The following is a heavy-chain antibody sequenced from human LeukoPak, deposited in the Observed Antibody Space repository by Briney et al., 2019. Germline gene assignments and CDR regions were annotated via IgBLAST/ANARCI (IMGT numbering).Heavy chain of an antibody. CDR1: GYTFTSYY. D-gene: IGHD5-24*01. CDR2: INPSGGST. CDR3: ARGRRDGYKYYYYYGMDV. Sequence: GASVKVSCKASGYTFTSYYMHWVRQAPGQGLEWMGIINPSGGSTSYAQKFQGRVTMTRDTSTSTVYMELSSLRSEDTAVYYCARGRRDGYKYYYYYGMDVWGQGTTVTVSS. J-gene: IGHJ6*02. V-gene: IGHV1-46*01.